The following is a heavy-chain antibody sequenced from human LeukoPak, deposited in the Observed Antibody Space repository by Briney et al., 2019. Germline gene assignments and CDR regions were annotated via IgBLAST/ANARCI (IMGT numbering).Heavy chain of an antibody. J-gene: IGHJ4*02. CDR1: GFTFSSYG. Sequence: GGSLRLSCAASGFTFSSYGMHWVRQAPGKGLEWVAVISYDGSNKYYVDSVKGRFTISRDNSKNTLYLQMNSLRAEDTAVYYCSTYYYDSSGYYYFDYWGQGTLVTVSS. CDR3: STYYYDSSGYYYFDY. V-gene: IGHV3-30*03. D-gene: IGHD3-22*01. CDR2: ISYDGSNK.